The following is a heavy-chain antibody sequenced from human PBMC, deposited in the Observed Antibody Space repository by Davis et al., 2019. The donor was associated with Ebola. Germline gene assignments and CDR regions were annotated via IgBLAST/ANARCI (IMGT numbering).Heavy chain of an antibody. V-gene: IGHV1-69*13. CDR1: GGTFSSYA. CDR3: ARVSYYYDSSGYYRPTTEYFQH. CDR2: IIPIFGTA. J-gene: IGHJ1*01. Sequence: SVKVSCKASGGTFSSYAISWVRQAPGQGLEWMGGIIPIFGTANYAQKFQGRVTITADESTSTAYMELSSLRSEDTAVYYCARVSYYYDSSGYYRPTTEYFQHWGQGTLVTVSS. D-gene: IGHD3-22*01.